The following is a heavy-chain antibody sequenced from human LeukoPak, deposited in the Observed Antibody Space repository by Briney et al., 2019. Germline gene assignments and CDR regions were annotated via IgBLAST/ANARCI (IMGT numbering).Heavy chain of an antibody. V-gene: IGHV3-7*01. CDR2: IKQDGSEY. D-gene: IGHD6-13*01. CDR3: ARDGTAAGLYFDL. Sequence: PGGSLGLSRAASGFTLSRHWMTWVRQAPGKGLEWVANIKQDGSEYIYVDSVKGRFTISSDNTKNSLSLQLNGLRAEDTAVYYCARDGTAAGLYFDLWGQGTLVTVSS. J-gene: IGHJ4*01. CDR1: GFTLSRHW.